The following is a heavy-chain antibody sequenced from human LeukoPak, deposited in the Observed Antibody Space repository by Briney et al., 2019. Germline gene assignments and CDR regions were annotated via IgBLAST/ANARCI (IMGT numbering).Heavy chain of an antibody. Sequence: GASVKVSCKGSGYTLSNHAFSWVRQAPGQGLEWMGWISADNGNTNHAQKFQGRVSLTTDTSTSTAYMELSNLRSEDTAVYYCWGNYDSSGYYYPDAFDIWGQGTMVTVSS. CDR1: GYTLSNHA. D-gene: IGHD3-22*01. J-gene: IGHJ3*02. CDR3: WGNYDSSGYYYPDAFDI. CDR2: ISADNGNT. V-gene: IGHV1-18*04.